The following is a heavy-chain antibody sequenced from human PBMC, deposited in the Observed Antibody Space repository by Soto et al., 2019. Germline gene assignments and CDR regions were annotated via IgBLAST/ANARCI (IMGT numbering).Heavy chain of an antibody. CDR3: ASATGSGCYVSCYYGMDV. CDR1: GGSFSGYY. V-gene: IGHV4-34*01. CDR2: INHSGST. D-gene: IGHD3-10*01. J-gene: IGHJ6*02. Sequence: SETLSLTCAVYGGSFSGYYWSWIRQPPGKGLEWIGEINHSGSTNYNPSLKSRVTISVDTSKNQFSLKLSSVTAADTAVYYCASATGSGCYVSCYYGMDVWGQGTTVTVSS.